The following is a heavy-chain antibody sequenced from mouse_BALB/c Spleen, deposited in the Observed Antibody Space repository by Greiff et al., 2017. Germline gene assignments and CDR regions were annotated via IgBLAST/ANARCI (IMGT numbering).Heavy chain of an antibody. J-gene: IGHJ1*01. CDR3: ASDRYEAWYFDV. D-gene: IGHD2-14*01. CDR2: IFPGSGNT. Sequence: VQVVESGPELVKPGASVKISCKASGYSFTSYYIHWVKQRPGQGLEWIGWIFPGSGNTKYNEKFKGKATLTADTSSSTAYMQLSSLTSEDSAVYFCASDRYEAWYFDVWGAGTTVTVSS. V-gene: IGHV1-66*01. CDR1: GYSFTSYY.